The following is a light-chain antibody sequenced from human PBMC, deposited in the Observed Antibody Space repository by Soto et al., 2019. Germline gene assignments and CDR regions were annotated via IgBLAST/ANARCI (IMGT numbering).Light chain of an antibody. CDR3: QQYNSYSEYT. CDR2: DAS. CDR1: QSISSW. V-gene: IGKV1-5*01. J-gene: IGKJ2*01. Sequence: DIQMTQSPSTLSASVGDRVTITCRASQSISSWLAWYQQKPGKATKLLIYDASSLESGVPSRFSGSGSGTEFTLTISSLQPDDFATYYCQQYNSYSEYTFGQGPKLEIK.